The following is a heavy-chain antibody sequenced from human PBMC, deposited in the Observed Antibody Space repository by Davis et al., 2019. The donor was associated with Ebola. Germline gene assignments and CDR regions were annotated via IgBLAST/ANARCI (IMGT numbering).Heavy chain of an antibody. CDR1: GGSISSGDFY. Sequence: PSETLSLTCTVSGGSISSGDFYWSWIRQHPGKGLEWIGYIYYSGSTYYKPSLKSRVTISLDTSKNQFSLNLYSVTAADTAVYYCARDLRYDSSGYDYYFYMDVWGKGTTVTVSS. CDR2: IYYSGST. V-gene: IGHV4-31*03. D-gene: IGHD3-22*01. J-gene: IGHJ6*03. CDR3: ARDLRYDSSGYDYYFYMDV.